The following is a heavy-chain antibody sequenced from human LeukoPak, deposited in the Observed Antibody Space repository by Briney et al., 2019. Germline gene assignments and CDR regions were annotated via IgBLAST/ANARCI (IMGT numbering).Heavy chain of an antibody. J-gene: IGHJ6*03. CDR2: IYTSGST. V-gene: IGHV4-4*07. Sequence: PSETLSLTCTVSGGFISSYYWSWIRQPAGKGLEWIGRIYTSGSTNYNPSLKSRVTMSVDTSKNQFSLKLSSVTAADTAVYYCARDPFLTDYYMDVWGKGTTVTVSS. CDR3: ARDPFLTDYYMDV. CDR1: GGFISSYY. D-gene: IGHD2-21*02.